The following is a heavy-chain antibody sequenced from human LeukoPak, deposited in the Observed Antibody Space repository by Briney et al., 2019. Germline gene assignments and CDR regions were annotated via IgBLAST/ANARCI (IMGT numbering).Heavy chain of an antibody. J-gene: IGHJ3*02. Sequence: ASVKVSCKASGYTFTGYYMHWVRQAPGQGLEWMGWINPNSGNTGYAQKFQGRVTMTRNTSISTAYMELSSLRSEDTAVYYCARVSSGNDAFDIWGQGTMVTVSS. CDR2: INPNSGNT. V-gene: IGHV1-8*02. CDR3: ARVSSGNDAFDI. CDR1: GYTFTGYY. D-gene: IGHD6-6*01.